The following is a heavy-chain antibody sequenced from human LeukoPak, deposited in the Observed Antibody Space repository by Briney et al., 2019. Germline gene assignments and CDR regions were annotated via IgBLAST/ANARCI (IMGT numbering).Heavy chain of an antibody. CDR1: GGSISSYY. D-gene: IGHD2-2*01. J-gene: IGHJ5*02. Sequence: SETLSLTCTVSGGSISSYYWSWIRQPPGKGLEWIGYIYYSGSTNYNPSLKSRVTISVDTSKNQLSLKLSSVTAADTAVYYCARSRDQLLTPGSWFDPWGQGTLVTVSS. CDR3: ARSRDQLLTPGSWFDP. CDR2: IYYSGST. V-gene: IGHV4-59*01.